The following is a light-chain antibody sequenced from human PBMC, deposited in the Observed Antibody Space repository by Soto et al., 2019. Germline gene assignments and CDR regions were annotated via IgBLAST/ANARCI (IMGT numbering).Light chain of an antibody. J-gene: IGLJ3*02. Sequence: QAVVTQPPSASGTPGQRVTISCSGSTSNIESNYVYWYQQLPGTAPKLLIYRTIQRPSGVPDRFSGSKSGTSASLAISGLRSEDEADYYCAAWDDSLSGWVFGGGTKLTVL. CDR3: AAWDDSLSGWV. V-gene: IGLV1-47*01. CDR1: TSNIESNY. CDR2: RTI.